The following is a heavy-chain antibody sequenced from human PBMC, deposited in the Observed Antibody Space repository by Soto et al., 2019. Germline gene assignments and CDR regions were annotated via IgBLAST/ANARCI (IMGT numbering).Heavy chain of an antibody. CDR2: IYYSGST. CDR1: GGSISSYY. J-gene: IGHJ5*02. CDR3: ARAVLDNWFDP. V-gene: IGHV4-59*01. Sequence: SETLSLTCTVSGGSISSYYWSWIRQPPGKGLEWIGYIYYSGSTNYNPSLKSRVTISVDTSKNQFSLKLSSVTAADTAVYYCARAVLDNWFDPWGQGTLVTVSS.